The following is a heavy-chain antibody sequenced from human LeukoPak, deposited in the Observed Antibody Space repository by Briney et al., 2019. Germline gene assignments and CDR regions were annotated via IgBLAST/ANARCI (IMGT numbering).Heavy chain of an antibody. D-gene: IGHD3-22*01. Sequence: PGRSLRLSCAASGFTFSSYWMHWVRQAPGKGLVWVSRINSDGSSTSYADSVKGRFTISRDNAKNTLYLQMNSLRAEDTAVYYCASKDYDSSSYYYYFFDYWGQGTLVTVSS. CDR1: GFTFSSYW. CDR3: ASKDYDSSSYYYYFFDY. J-gene: IGHJ4*02. V-gene: IGHV3-74*01. CDR2: INSDGSST.